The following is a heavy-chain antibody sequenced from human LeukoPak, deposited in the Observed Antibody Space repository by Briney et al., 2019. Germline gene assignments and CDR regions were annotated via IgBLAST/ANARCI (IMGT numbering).Heavy chain of an antibody. CDR2: IYSSGST. J-gene: IGHJ4*02. CDR1: GGSISSGGYY. Sequence: SETLSLPCTVSGGSISSGGYYWRWSRQQRGEGVEWIGYIYSSGSTYYNPSLKSRVTIPADTSKNQFSLKLSSVTAADTAVYYCARDTSAYGLGGWGQGTLVTVSS. V-gene: IGHV4-31*03. CDR3: ARDTSAYGLGG. D-gene: IGHD5-12*01.